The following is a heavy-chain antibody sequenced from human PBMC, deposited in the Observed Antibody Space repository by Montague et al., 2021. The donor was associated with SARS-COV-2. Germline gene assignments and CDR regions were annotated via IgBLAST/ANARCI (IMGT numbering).Heavy chain of an antibody. D-gene: IGHD3-9*01. J-gene: IGHJ4*02. CDR2: IDWXDDK. Sequence: PALVKPTQTLTLTCTFSGFSLSTSGMCVSWIRQPPGKALERLALIDWXDDKYYSTSLKTRLTISKDTSKNQVVLTMTNMDPVDTATYYCARIRDYDILTGSYSGFDYWGQGTLVTVSS. V-gene: IGHV2-70*01. CDR1: GFSLSTSGMC. CDR3: ARIRDYDILTGSYSGFDY.